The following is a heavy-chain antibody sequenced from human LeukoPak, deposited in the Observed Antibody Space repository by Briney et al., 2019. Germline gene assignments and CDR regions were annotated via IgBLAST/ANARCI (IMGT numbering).Heavy chain of an antibody. Sequence: ASVKVSCKASGYTFTSYYMHWVRQAPGQGLEWMGIINPSGGSTSYAQKFQGRVTITTDESTSTAYMELSSLRSEDTAVYYCARDLGYGDYDGKPRYFDYWGQGTLVTVSS. D-gene: IGHD4-17*01. J-gene: IGHJ4*02. V-gene: IGHV1-46*01. CDR3: ARDLGYGDYDGKPRYFDY. CDR1: GYTFTSYY. CDR2: INPSGGST.